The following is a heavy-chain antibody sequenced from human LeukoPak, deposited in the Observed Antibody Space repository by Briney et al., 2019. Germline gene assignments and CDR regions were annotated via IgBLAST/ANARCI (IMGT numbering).Heavy chain of an antibody. CDR2: IYTSGST. CDR1: GDSVRSYY. V-gene: IGHV4-4*07. Sequence: PSETLSLTCTVSGDSVRSYYWSWIRQPAGKGLEWIGRIYTSGSTNYNPSLKSRVTMSVDTSKNQFSLKLSSVTAADTAVYYCARAGSSLSSWFDPWGQGTLVTVSS. J-gene: IGHJ5*02. CDR3: ARAGSSLSSWFDP. D-gene: IGHD6-6*01.